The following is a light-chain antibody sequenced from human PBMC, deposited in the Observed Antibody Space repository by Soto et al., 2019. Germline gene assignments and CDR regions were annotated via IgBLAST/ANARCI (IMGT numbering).Light chain of an antibody. CDR1: SSDVGSYNH. CDR3: SSYTGTNNVPYV. J-gene: IGLJ1*01. CDR2: EVT. V-gene: IGLV2-14*01. Sequence: QSALTQPASVSGSPGQSITISCTGTSSDVGSYNHVSWYQQHPGKAPKLMISEVTSRPSGVSNRFSGSKSGNTASLTISGLQAEDEADYYCSSYTGTNNVPYVFGTGTKHTVL.